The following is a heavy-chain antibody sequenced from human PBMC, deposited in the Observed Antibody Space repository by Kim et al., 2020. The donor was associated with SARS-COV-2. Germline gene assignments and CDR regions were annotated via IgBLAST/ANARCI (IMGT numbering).Heavy chain of an antibody. CDR3: AKGVQRLVWGYSDY. CDR1: GFTFSSYA. Sequence: GGSLRLSCTVSGFTFSSYAMTWVRQAPGKGLEWVSTISAGGDRTFYADSVKGRFTISRDNSKKTLYLQISTLRAEDTALYYCAKGVQRLVWGYSDYWGQGTLVTVSS. CDR2: ISAGGDRT. J-gene: IGHJ4*02. V-gene: IGHV3-23*01. D-gene: IGHD6-13*01.